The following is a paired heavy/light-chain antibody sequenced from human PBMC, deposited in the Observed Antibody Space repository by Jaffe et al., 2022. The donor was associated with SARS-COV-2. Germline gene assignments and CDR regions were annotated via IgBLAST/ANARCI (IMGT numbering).Heavy chain of an antibody. CDR2: ISYDGSNK. CDR1: GFTFSNYG. V-gene: IGHV3-30*18. Sequence: QVQLVESGGGVVQPGRSLRLSCAASGFTFSNYGIHWVRQAPGKGLEWVAVISYDGSNKYYTDSVKGRFTISRDNSKNTLYLQMNSLRAEDTAVYYCAKGITIFDLYGMDVWGQGTTVTVSS. CDR3: AKGITIFDLYGMDV. J-gene: IGHJ6*02. D-gene: IGHD3-3*01.
Light chain of an antibody. CDR3: GTWDTSLSAGV. Sequence: QSVLTQPPSVSAAPGQKVTISCSGSSSNIGNNYVSWYQQFPGTAPKLLIYDNNKRPSGIPDRFSGSKSGTSATLGITGLQTGDEADYYCGTWDTSLSAGVFGGGTKLTVL. CDR2: DNN. CDR1: SSNIGNNY. V-gene: IGLV1-51*01. J-gene: IGLJ3*02.